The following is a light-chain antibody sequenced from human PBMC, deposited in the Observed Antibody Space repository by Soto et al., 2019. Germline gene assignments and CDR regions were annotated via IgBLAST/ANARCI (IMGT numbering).Light chain of an antibody. J-gene: IGKJ5*01. Sequence: EMVLTQSPVTLSLSPGERATLSCRASQSISSNSLAWYQQKPGQAPRLFIYGASSRATGIPDRFSGSGSGTHFTLTISRLEPEDFALYYCQQYGSSPRITFGQGTRLEIK. CDR3: QQYGSSPRIT. CDR2: GAS. V-gene: IGKV3-20*01. CDR1: QSISSNS.